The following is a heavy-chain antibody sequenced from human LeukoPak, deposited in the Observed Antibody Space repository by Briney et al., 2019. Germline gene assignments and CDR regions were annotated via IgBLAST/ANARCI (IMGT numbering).Heavy chain of an antibody. J-gene: IGHJ4*02. CDR3: AKDYYYGSGSYLFDY. Sequence: PGGSLRLSCAASGFTFNTYSMNWVRQAPGKGLEWVSSISSSSSYIYYADSVKGRFSISRDNAKNSLYLQMNSLRAEDTALYYCAKDYYYGSGSYLFDYWGQGTLVTVSS. D-gene: IGHD3-10*01. CDR2: ISSSSSYI. V-gene: IGHV3-21*04. CDR1: GFTFNTYS.